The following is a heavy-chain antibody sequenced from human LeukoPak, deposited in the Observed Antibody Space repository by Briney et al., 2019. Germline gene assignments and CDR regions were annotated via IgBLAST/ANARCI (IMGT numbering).Heavy chain of an antibody. CDR3: ASITYDYGDYWAVY. Sequence: PSETLSLTCTVSGGSISSSSYYWGWIRQPPGKGLEWIGSIYYSGSTYYNPSLKSRVTISVDTSKNQFSLKLSSVTAADTAVYYCASITYDYGDYWAVYWGQGTLVTVSS. CDR1: GGSISSSSYY. D-gene: IGHD4-17*01. J-gene: IGHJ4*02. V-gene: IGHV4-39*07. CDR2: IYYSGST.